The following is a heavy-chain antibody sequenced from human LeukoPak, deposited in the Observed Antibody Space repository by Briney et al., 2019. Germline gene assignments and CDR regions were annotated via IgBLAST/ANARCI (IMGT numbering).Heavy chain of an antibody. CDR2: IITIRRQS. J-gene: IGHJ3*02. Sequence: SVKVSCKASGGTFSTFAINWVRQAPGQGLEWMGRIITIRRQSNSTQKFQGTVSITADEFTNTAYMELSSLRSEDTAVYYCATGGAYADAFDICGQGTMVTVSS. CDR3: ATGGAYADAFDI. D-gene: IGHD5-12*01. CDR1: GGTFSTFA. V-gene: IGHV1-69*11.